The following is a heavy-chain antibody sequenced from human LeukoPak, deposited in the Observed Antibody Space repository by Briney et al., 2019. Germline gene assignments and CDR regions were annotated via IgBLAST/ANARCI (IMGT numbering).Heavy chain of an antibody. CDR2: ISGSGGTT. V-gene: IGHV3-23*01. Sequence: GGSLRLSCAASGFTFSSYAMSWVRQAPGKGLEWVSVISGSGGTTYYAESVKGRFTISRDNSKNTLYLQMNSLRAEETAVYYCAKSAARGYYYYGMDVWGQGTTVTVSS. D-gene: IGHD2-2*01. CDR1: GFTFSSYA. CDR3: AKSAARGYYYYGMDV. J-gene: IGHJ6*02.